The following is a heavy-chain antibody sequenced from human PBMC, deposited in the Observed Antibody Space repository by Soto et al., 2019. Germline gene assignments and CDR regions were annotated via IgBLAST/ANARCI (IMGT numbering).Heavy chain of an antibody. CDR1: GFTVSSNY. CDR2: IYSGGST. J-gene: IGHJ6*02. CDR3: ARQTGYYYGMDV. Sequence: GGSLRLSCAASGFTVSSNYMSWVRQAPGKGLGWVSVIYSGGSTYYADSVKGRFTISRDNSKNTLYLQMNSLRAEDTAVYYCARQTGYYYGMDVWGQGTTVTVSS. V-gene: IGHV3-53*01.